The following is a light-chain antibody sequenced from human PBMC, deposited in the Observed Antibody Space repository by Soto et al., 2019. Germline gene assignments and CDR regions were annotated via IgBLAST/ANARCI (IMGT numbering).Light chain of an antibody. CDR1: SSDVGGYNF. V-gene: IGLV2-14*01. CDR3: CSYRGLESRI. J-gene: IGLJ1*01. CDR2: EVS. Sequence: QSVLTQPASVSGSPGQSITISCTGTSSDVGGYNFVSWYQQYPGKAPKLMIYEVSRRPLGVSDRFSGSKSGNTASLTISGLQAEDEADYYCCSYRGLESRIFGTGTKLTVL.